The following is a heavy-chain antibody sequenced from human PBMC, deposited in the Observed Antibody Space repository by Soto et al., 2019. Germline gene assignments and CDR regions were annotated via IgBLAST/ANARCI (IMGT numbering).Heavy chain of an antibody. V-gene: IGHV4-59*01. J-gene: IGHJ5*02. CDR1: GGSSSSYY. Sequence: ALETLPLTCTVSGGSSSSYYWSWIRQPPGKGLEWIGYIYYSGSTNYNPSLKSRVTISVDTSKNQFSLKLSSVTAADTAVYYCARDLGITGDHNWFDPWGQGTLVTVSS. CDR2: IYYSGST. CDR3: ARDLGITGDHNWFDP. D-gene: IGHD1-20*01.